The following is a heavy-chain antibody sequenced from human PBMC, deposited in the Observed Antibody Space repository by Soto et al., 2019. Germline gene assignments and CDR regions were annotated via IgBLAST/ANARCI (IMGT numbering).Heavy chain of an antibody. CDR1: GGSISSYY. CDR3: ATMVGDWFDP. Sequence: PSETLSLTCTVSGGSISSYYWSWIRQPPGKGLEWIGYIYYSGSTNYNPSLKSRVTISVDTSKNQFSLKLSSVTAADTAVYYCATMVGDWFDPWGQGTLVTVSS. V-gene: IGHV4-59*01. J-gene: IGHJ5*02. D-gene: IGHD1-26*01. CDR2: IYYSGST.